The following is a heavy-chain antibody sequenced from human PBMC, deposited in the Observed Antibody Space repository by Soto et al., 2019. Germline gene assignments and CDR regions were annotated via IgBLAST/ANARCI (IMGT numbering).Heavy chain of an antibody. J-gene: IGHJ4*02. Sequence: SETLSLTCTVSGGSISSYYLSWIRQPPGKGLEWIGYIYYSGSTNHNPSLKSRVTISVDTSKNQFSLKVSSVTAADTAVYYCARRWGTSFDFWGQGTLVTVSS. V-gene: IGHV4-59*01. D-gene: IGHD7-27*01. CDR3: ARRWGTSFDF. CDR1: GGSISSYY. CDR2: IYYSGST.